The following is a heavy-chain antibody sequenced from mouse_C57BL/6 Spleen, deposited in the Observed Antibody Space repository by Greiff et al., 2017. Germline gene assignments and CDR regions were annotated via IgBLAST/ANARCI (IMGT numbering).Heavy chain of an antibody. Sequence: EVQGVESGGGLVKPGGSLKLSCAASGFTFSSYAMSWVRQTPEQRLEWVATISDGGSYTYYPDNVKGRFTISRDNAKNNLYLQMSHLKSEDTAMYYCARDYYGSSYDDWGQGTTLTVSS. CDR2: ISDGGSYT. D-gene: IGHD1-1*01. CDR1: GFTFSSYA. CDR3: ARDYYGSSYDD. V-gene: IGHV5-4*01. J-gene: IGHJ2*01.